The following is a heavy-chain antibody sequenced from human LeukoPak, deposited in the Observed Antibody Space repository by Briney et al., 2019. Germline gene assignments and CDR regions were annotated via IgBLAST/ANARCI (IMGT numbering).Heavy chain of an antibody. Sequence: SQTLSLTCAISGNSVSSNSVTWNWIRQSPSRGLEWLGRTYYRSTWYNDYAVSVRGRITVNPDASKNQFSLHLNSVTPEDTAVYYCARRLTQYDCFDPWGQGILVTVSS. CDR1: GNSVSSNSVT. V-gene: IGHV6-1*01. J-gene: IGHJ5*02. D-gene: IGHD2-2*01. CDR2: TYYRSTWYN. CDR3: ARRLTQYDCFDP.